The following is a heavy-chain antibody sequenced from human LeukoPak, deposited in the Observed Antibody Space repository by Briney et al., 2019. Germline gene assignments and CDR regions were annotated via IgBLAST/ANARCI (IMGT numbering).Heavy chain of an antibody. Sequence: GGSLRLSCAASGFAFSSYSMNWVRQAPGKGLEWLSYISSSSSIIYYADSVKGRFTISRDNAKNSLYLQMNSLRDEDTAVYYCARDGDSSGYYAAFDIWGQGTMVTVSS. CDR1: GFAFSSYS. V-gene: IGHV3-48*02. D-gene: IGHD3-22*01. J-gene: IGHJ3*02. CDR2: ISSSSSII. CDR3: ARDGDSSGYYAAFDI.